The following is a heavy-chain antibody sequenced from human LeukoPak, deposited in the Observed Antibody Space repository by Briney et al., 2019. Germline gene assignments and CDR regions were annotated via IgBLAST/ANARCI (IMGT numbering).Heavy chain of an antibody. Sequence: GGSLRLPCAASGFAFSSYAMHWVRQAPGKGLEWVAVISYDGSNKYYADSVKGRFTISRDNSKNTLYLQMNSLRAEDTAVYYCARAQRSGWYPVSDQLADYWGQGTLVTVSS. CDR1: GFAFSSYA. D-gene: IGHD6-19*01. J-gene: IGHJ4*02. CDR2: ISYDGSNK. CDR3: ARAQRSGWYPVSDQLADY. V-gene: IGHV3-30-3*01.